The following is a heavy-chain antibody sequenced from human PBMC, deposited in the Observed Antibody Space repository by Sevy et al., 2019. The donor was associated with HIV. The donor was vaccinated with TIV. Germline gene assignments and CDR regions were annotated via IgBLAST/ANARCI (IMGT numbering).Heavy chain of an antibody. D-gene: IGHD3-3*01. CDR3: AKPLEGVENLYGMDV. Sequence: ASVKVSCKASGYTLASSGTNWVRQAPGQGLEWVGWISAHNGYTNIAEKFQGRVTMTTDTSTSTVFMELRSLTSDDAAVYYCAKPLEGVENLYGMDVWGQGTTVTVSS. CDR1: GYTLASSG. V-gene: IGHV1-18*01. J-gene: IGHJ6*02. CDR2: ISAHNGYT.